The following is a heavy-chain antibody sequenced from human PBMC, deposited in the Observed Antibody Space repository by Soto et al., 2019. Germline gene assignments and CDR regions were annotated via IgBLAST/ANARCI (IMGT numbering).Heavy chain of an antibody. V-gene: IGHV3-23*01. D-gene: IGHD4-17*01. CDR1: GFTFSSYA. J-gene: IGHJ4*02. CDR3: AKDGLTTVTTYYFDY. Sequence: VGSLRLSCAASGFTFSSYAMSWVRQAPGKGLEWVSAISGSGGSTYYADSVKGRFTISRDNSKNTLYLQMNSLRAEDTAVYYCAKDGLTTVTTYYFDYWGQGTLVTVSS. CDR2: ISGSGGST.